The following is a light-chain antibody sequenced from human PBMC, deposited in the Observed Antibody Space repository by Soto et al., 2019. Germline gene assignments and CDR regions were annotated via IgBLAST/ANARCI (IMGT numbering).Light chain of an antibody. V-gene: IGKV2-24*01. Sequence: DVVLTQTPLSSPVTLGQPASISCRSSQSLVYSDGNTYLSWLQQRPGQPPRLLIYHISNRFSGVPDRFSGSGAGADFTLKISRVEAEDVGVYYCMQFAHFPRTFDQGTKLEI. CDR2: HIS. CDR3: MQFAHFPRT. CDR1: QSLVYSDGNTY. J-gene: IGKJ1*01.